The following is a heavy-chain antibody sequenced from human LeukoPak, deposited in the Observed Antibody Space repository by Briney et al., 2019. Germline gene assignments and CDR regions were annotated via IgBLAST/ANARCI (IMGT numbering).Heavy chain of an antibody. CDR2: IYYSGST. D-gene: IGHD3/OR15-3a*01. Sequence: PSETLSLTCTVSGVSISSYYWSWLRQPPGKGLEWIGYIYYSGSTNYNPSLKSRVTISVDTSKNQFSLKLSSVTAADTAVYYCARVPNSRVSGPVEDYYYYYMDVWGKGTTVTVSS. CDR1: GVSISSYY. J-gene: IGHJ6*03. CDR3: ARVPNSRVSGPVEDYYYYYMDV. V-gene: IGHV4-59*01.